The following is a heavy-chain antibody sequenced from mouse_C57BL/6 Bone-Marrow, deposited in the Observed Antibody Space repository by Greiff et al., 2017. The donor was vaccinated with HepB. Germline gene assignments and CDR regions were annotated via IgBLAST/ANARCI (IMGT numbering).Heavy chain of an antibody. V-gene: IGHV1-64*01. J-gene: IGHJ3*01. CDR1: GYTFTSYW. CDR3: ARRDYSNWFAY. Sequence: QVQLQQSGAELVKPGASVKLSCKASGYTFTSYWMHWVKQRPGQGLEWIGMIHPNSGSTNYNEKFKSKATLTVDKSSSTAYMQLSSLTSEDSAVYYCARRDYSNWFAYWGQGTRVTVSA. D-gene: IGHD2-5*01. CDR2: IHPNSGST.